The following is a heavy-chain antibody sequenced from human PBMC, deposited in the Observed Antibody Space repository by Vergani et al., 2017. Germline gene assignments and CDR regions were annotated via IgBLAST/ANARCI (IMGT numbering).Heavy chain of an antibody. D-gene: IGHD1-14*01. V-gene: IGHV3-33*08. Sequence: QVQLVESGGGVVQPGRSLRLSCAASGFTFSSYGMHWVRQAPGKGLEWVAVIWYDGSNKYYADSVKGRFTISRDNSKNTLYLQMNSLRAEDTAVYYCARDFRNYFHYYGMDVWGQGTTVTVSS. J-gene: IGHJ6*02. CDR3: ARDFRNYFHYYGMDV. CDR1: GFTFSSYG. CDR2: IWYDGSNK.